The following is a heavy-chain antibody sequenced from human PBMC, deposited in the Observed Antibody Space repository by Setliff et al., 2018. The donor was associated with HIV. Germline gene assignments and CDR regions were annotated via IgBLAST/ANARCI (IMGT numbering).Heavy chain of an antibody. D-gene: IGHD3-3*01. Sequence: ASVKVSCKPSGYTFTASYLHWVRQAPGQGLQWMGWMHPNSGATKYAQKFRDRVTLTGDTSISTASMELSSLKSDDTAMYYCATSTSRFFWNGFYQGGFGSRNSHSFENWGQGTLVTVSS. CDR3: ATSTSRFFWNGFYQGGFGSRNSHSFEN. V-gene: IGHV1-2*02. J-gene: IGHJ4*02. CDR1: GYTFTASY. CDR2: MHPNSGAT.